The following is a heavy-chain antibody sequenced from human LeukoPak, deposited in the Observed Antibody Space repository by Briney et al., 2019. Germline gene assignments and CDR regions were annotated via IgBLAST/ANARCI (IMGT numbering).Heavy chain of an antibody. Sequence: PGGSLRLSCAASGFIFNTYWMSWVRQAPGKGLEWVAKINQDGSEKYYVESVKGRFTISRDNAKNSLYLQMNSLRAEDTAVYYCANFPMIVVVDPYWGQGTLVTVSS. CDR3: ANFPMIVVVDPY. CDR1: GFIFNTYW. D-gene: IGHD3-22*01. J-gene: IGHJ4*02. V-gene: IGHV3-7*01. CDR2: INQDGSEK.